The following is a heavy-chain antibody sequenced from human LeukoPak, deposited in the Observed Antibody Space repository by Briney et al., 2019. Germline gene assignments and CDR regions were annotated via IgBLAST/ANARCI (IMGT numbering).Heavy chain of an antibody. J-gene: IGHJ4*02. CDR3: AREYYDSSGYFDY. Sequence: SETLSLTCTVSGGSISSYYWSWIRQPPGKGLEWIGYIYYSGSTNYNPSLKSRVTISVDTSKNQFSLKLSSVTAADTAVHYCAREYYDSSGYFDYWGQGTLVTVSS. V-gene: IGHV4-59*01. D-gene: IGHD3-22*01. CDR2: IYYSGST. CDR1: GGSISSYY.